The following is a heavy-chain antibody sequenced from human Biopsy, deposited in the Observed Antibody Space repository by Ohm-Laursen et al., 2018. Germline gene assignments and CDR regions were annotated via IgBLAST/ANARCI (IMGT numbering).Heavy chain of an antibody. V-gene: IGHV1-18*01. CDR3: ARAKLEPVYYYYGMDV. CDR1: GYTFTSYG. D-gene: IGHD1-1*01. CDR2: INTENGNT. Sequence: GASVKVSCKASGYTFTSYGISWVRPAPGQGLEWMGWINTENGNTIYAQNLQGRVTMTADTSTSTAYMEVTSLRSDDTAVYYCARAKLEPVYYYYGMDVWGQGTTVTVSS. J-gene: IGHJ6*02.